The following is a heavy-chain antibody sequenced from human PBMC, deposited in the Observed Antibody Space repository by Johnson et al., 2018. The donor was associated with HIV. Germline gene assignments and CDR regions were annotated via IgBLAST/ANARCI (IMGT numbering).Heavy chain of an antibody. CDR1: KFTFSTYV. Sequence: VQLVESGGGVVQPGRSLRLSCAASKFTFSTYVMHWVRQATGKGLEWVSTIGTAGDTYYPGSVKGRFTVSREDAKNSLYLQMNSLRAGDTALYYCARAVCRGGRCYSHDAFDIWGRGTMVTVSS. D-gene: IGHD2-15*01. CDR3: ARAVCRGGRCYSHDAFDI. CDR2: IGTAGDT. J-gene: IGHJ3*02. V-gene: IGHV3-13*01.